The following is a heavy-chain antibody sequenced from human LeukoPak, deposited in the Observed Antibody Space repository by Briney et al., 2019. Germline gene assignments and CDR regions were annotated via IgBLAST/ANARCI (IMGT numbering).Heavy chain of an antibody. J-gene: IGHJ6*02. CDR2: ISYDGSNK. CDR1: GFTFSSYG. Sequence: PGGSLRLSCAASGFTFSSYGMHWVRQAPGKGLEWVAVISYDGSNKYYADSVKGRFIISRDNSKNTLYVQMNSLRAEDTAVYYCAKDQSIVGATDYYGMDVWGQGTTVIVSS. D-gene: IGHD1-26*01. CDR3: AKDQSIVGATDYYGMDV. V-gene: IGHV3-30*18.